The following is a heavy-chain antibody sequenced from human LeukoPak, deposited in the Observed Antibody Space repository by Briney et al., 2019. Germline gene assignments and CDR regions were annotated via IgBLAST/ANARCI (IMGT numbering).Heavy chain of an antibody. V-gene: IGHV3-9*01. D-gene: IGHD3-10*01. CDR3: ARDLGFGELLYPESYYYYGMDV. CDR1: GFTFDDYA. Sequence: PGRSLRLSCAASGFTFDDYAMHWVRQAPGKGLEWVSGISWNSGSIGYADSVKGRFTISRDNAKNSLYLQMNSLRAEDTAVYYCARDLGFGELLYPESYYYYGMDVWGQGTTVTVSS. J-gene: IGHJ6*02. CDR2: ISWNSGSI.